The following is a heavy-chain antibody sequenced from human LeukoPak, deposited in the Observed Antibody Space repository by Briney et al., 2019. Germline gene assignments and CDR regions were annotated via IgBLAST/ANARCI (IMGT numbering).Heavy chain of an antibody. CDR2: ISAYNSNT. J-gene: IGHJ4*02. CDR1: GYTSISYG. V-gene: IGHV1-18*01. CDR3: ARVRPTIFGVASLGEDY. Sequence: ASLKISCKASGYTSISYGISCVRQAPLQGLYWMGWISAYNSNTNYAQKFQGRVTMTIDTSTSTAYMEMRSLRSDDTAVYYCARVRPTIFGVASLGEDYWGEGTLVTVSS. D-gene: IGHD3-3*01.